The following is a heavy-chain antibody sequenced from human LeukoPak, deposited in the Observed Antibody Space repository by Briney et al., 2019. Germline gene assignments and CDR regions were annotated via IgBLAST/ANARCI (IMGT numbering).Heavy chain of an antibody. V-gene: IGHV3-21*01. CDR1: GITFSSYS. CDR3: ARDHGWGDSSGYYIDY. J-gene: IGHJ4*02. Sequence: GGSLRLSCAASGITFSSYSMNWVRQAPGKGLEWVSSISSSSSYIYYADSVKGRFTISRDNAKNSLYLQMNSLRAEDTAVYYCARDHGWGDSSGYYIDYWGQGTLVTVSS. CDR2: ISSSSSYI. D-gene: IGHD3-22*01.